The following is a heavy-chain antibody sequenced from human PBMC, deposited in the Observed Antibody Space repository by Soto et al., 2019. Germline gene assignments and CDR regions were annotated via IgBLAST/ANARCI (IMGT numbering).Heavy chain of an antibody. J-gene: IGHJ6*02. CDR3: ARGYGTGTYYYYGMDV. CDR2: INHSGST. V-gene: IGHV4-34*01. CDR1: GGSFSGYY. D-gene: IGHD1-7*01. Sequence: SETLSLTCAVYGGSFSGYYWSWIRQPPGKGLEWIGEINHSGSTNYNPSLKSRVTISVDTSKNQFSLKLSSVTAADTAVYYCARGYGTGTYYYYGMDVWGQGTTVTVSS.